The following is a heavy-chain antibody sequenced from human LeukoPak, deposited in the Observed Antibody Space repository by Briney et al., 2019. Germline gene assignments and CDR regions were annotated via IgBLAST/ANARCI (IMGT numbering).Heavy chain of an antibody. V-gene: IGHV4-59*01. CDR3: AREPITMVRGYGMAV. CDR1: GGSISSYY. Sequence: SETLSLTCTVSGGSISSYYWSWIRQPPGKGLEWIGYIYYSGSTNYNPSLKSRVTISVDTSKNQFSLKLSSVTAADTAVYYCAREPITMVRGYGMAVWGQGTTVTVSS. CDR2: IYYSGST. D-gene: IGHD3-10*01. J-gene: IGHJ6*02.